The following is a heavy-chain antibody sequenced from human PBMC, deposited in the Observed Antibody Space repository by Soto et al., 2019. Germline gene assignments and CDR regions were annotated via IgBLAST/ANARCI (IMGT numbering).Heavy chain of an antibody. V-gene: IGHV3-23*01. D-gene: IGHD4-17*01. Sequence: EVQVLESGGGLVVPGGSLRLSCTTSTFTFSTYAMTWVRQAPGKGLQWVSSIWGSSHSTNYADSVKGRFTISRDNSKNTLYLQLNSLRAEDTAAYYCARDPNGDYIGAFDIWGQGIMVTVSS. CDR3: ARDPNGDYIGAFDI. CDR1: TFTFSTYA. CDR2: IWGSSHST. J-gene: IGHJ3*02.